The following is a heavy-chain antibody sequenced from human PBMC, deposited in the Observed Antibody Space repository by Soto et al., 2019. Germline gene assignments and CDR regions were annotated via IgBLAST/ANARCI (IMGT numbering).Heavy chain of an antibody. CDR2: ISGNGGSI. V-gene: IGHV3-23*01. J-gene: IGHJ4*02. CDR1: GFTFSSYA. CDR3: ATPSHYYGSGRYYSNDY. D-gene: IGHD3-10*01. Sequence: PGGSLRLSCAASGFTFSSYAMNWVRQAPGKGLEWVSAISGNGGSIYYADSVKGRFTISRDNSKNTLYLQMNSLRAEDTAIYYCATPSHYYGSGRYYSNDYWGQGTLVTVSS.